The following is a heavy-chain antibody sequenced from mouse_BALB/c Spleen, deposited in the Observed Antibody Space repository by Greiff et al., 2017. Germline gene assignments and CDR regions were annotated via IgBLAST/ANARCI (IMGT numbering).Heavy chain of an antibody. CDR3: ARQLGLQDYAMDY. CDR2: IYPGDGDT. Sequence: QVQLQQSGPELVKPGASVKISCKASGYAFSSSWMNWVKQRPGQGLEWIGRIYPGDGDTNYNGKFKGKATLTADKSSSTAYMQLSSLTSVDSAVYFCARQLGLQDYAMDYWGQGTSVTVTS. D-gene: IGHD3-1*01. CDR1: GYAFSSSW. J-gene: IGHJ4*01. V-gene: IGHV1-82*01.